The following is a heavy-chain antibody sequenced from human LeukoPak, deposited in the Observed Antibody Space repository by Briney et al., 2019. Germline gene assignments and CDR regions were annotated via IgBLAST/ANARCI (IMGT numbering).Heavy chain of an antibody. CDR2: ISAYNGNT. J-gene: IGHJ4*02. Sequence: ASVKVSCKASGYTFTSYGISWVRQAPGQGLEWMGWISAYNGNTNYAQKLQGRVTMTTDTSTSTAYMELRSLRSDDTAVYYCVRDLGNYDSSGLDYWGQGTLVTVSS. CDR1: GYTFTSYG. CDR3: VRDLGNYDSSGLDY. V-gene: IGHV1-18*01. D-gene: IGHD3-22*01.